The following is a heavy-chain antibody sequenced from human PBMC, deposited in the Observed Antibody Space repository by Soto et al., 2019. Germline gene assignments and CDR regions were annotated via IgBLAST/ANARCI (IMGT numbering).Heavy chain of an antibody. Sequence: QVQLQESGPGLVKPSETLSLTYTVSGGSISSFYWSWIRQPPGKGLEWIGFVNYSGRTNYNPSLKSRVTISVDKSKNQFSLKLSSVTAADTAVYYCARDRFHYDSSGSDWYFDLWGRGTLVIVSS. CDR2: VNYSGRT. CDR3: ARDRFHYDSSGSDWYFDL. J-gene: IGHJ2*01. D-gene: IGHD3-22*01. V-gene: IGHV4-59*01. CDR1: GGSISSFY.